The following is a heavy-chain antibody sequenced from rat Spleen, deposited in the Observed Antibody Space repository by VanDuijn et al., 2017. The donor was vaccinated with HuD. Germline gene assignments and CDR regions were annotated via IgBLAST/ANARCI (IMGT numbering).Heavy chain of an antibody. CDR3: ARQNWPYYFDY. V-gene: IGHV5-25*01. CDR2: ISPSGGST. D-gene: IGHD5-1*01. J-gene: IGHJ2*01. Sequence: EVQLVESGGGLVQPGRSLTLSCVASGFTFSNFDMAWVRQAPTKGLEWVASISPSGGSTYYRDSVKGRFTISRDNTKSTLYLQMDSLGSEDTATYYCARQNWPYYFDYWGQGVMVTVSS. CDR1: GFTFSNFD.